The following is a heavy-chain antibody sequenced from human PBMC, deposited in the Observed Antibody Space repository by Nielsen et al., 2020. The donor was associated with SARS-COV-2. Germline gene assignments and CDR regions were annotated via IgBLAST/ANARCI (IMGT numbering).Heavy chain of an antibody. Sequence: ASVKVSCKASGYTFTAYAIHWVRQDPGQRLEWMGWINSDSGNTKYSQKFRGRVTITRDTSASTAYMELSGLSSEDTAVYYCAKDWGYCSGGSCYYFDYWGQGTLVTVSS. D-gene: IGHD2-15*01. J-gene: IGHJ4*02. CDR2: INSDSGNT. CDR1: GYTFTAYA. CDR3: AKDWGYCSGGSCYYFDY. V-gene: IGHV1-3*04.